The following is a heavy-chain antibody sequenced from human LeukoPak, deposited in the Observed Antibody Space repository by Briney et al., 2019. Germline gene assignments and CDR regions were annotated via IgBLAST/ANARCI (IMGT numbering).Heavy chain of an antibody. D-gene: IGHD3-22*01. CDR2: IYYSGST. CDR3: ARVLDSSGYYAEVAFDI. Sequence: SETLSLTCTVSGGSITSGGYYWSWIRQYPGKGLEWIGYIYYSGSTYYNPSLKSRVTISVDTSKNQFSLKLSSVTAADTAVYYCARVLDSSGYYAEVAFDIWGQGTMVCVSS. J-gene: IGHJ3*02. V-gene: IGHV4-31*03. CDR1: GGSITSGGYY.